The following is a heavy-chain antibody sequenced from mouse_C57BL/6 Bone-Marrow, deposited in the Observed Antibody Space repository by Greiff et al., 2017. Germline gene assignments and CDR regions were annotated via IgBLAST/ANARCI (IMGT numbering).Heavy chain of an antibody. CDR3: TFYDYGQGDY. J-gene: IGHJ4*01. CDR1: GFNIKDDY. D-gene: IGHD2-4*01. Sequence: VQLQQSGAELVRPGASVTLSCTASGFNIKDDYMHWVKQRPEQGLEWIGWIDPENGDTEYASKFQGKATITADTSSNTAYLQLSSLTSEDTAVYYCTFYDYGQGDYWGQGTSVTVSS. V-gene: IGHV14-4*01. CDR2: IDPENGDT.